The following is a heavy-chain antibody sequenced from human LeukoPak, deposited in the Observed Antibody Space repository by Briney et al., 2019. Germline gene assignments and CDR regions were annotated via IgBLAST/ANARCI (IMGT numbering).Heavy chain of an antibody. D-gene: IGHD2-2*01. CDR1: GGSISSHY. V-gene: IGHV4-59*11. CDR2: IYDSGST. J-gene: IGHJ4*02. CDR3: ARLVAYCSSTSCSDY. Sequence: SETLSLTCTVSGGSISSHYWSWVRQPPGKGLEWIGYIYDSGSTNYNPSLKSRVTISVDTSKNQFSLKLSSVTAADTAVYYCARLVAYCSSTSCSDYWGQGTLVTVSS.